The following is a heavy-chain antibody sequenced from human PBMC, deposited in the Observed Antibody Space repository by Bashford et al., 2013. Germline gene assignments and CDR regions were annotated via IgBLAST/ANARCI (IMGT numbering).Heavy chain of an antibody. V-gene: IGHV1-2*04. D-gene: IGHD6-19*01. Sequence: ASVKVSCKASGYTFTGYYMHWVRQAPGQGLEWMGWINPNSGGTNYAQKFQGWVTMTRDTSISTAYMELSRLRSDDTAVYYCASSIIEAGIAVAGPPGYYYYGMDVWGQGTTVTVSS. CDR2: INPNSGGT. J-gene: IGHJ6*02. CDR1: GYTFTGYY. CDR3: ASSIIEAGIAVAGPPGYYYYGMDV.